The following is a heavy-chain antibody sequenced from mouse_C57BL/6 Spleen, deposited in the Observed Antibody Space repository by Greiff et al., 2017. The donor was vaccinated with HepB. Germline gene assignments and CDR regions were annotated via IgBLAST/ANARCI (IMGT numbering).Heavy chain of an antibody. J-gene: IGHJ4*01. CDR3: AREENAMDY. CDR2: ISYDGSN. CDR1: GYSITSGYY. Sequence: EVKLLEPGPGLVKPSQSLSLTCSVTGYSITSGYYWNWIRQFPGNNPEWMGYISYDGSNNYNPSLKNRISITRDTSKNQFFLKLNSVTTEDTATYYCAREENAMDYWGQGTSVTVSS. V-gene: IGHV3-6*01.